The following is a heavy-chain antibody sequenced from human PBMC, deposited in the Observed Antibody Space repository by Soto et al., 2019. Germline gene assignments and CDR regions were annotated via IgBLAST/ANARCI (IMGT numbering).Heavy chain of an antibody. D-gene: IGHD4-17*01. V-gene: IGHV3-23*01. J-gene: IGHJ6*02. CDR1: GFTFSSYA. Sequence: GGSLRLSCAASGFTFSSYAMSWVRQAPGKGLEWVSAISGSGGSIYYADSVKGRFTISRDNSKNTLYLQMNSLRAEDTAVYYCAKSRLRLYYYYGMDVWGQGTTVTVSS. CDR3: AKSRLRLYYYYGMDV. CDR2: ISGSGGSI.